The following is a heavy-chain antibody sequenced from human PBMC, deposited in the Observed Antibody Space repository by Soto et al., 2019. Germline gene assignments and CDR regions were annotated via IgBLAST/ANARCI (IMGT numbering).Heavy chain of an antibody. CDR3: ARGDTYFDY. CDR2: IYYSGST. D-gene: IGHD5-18*01. CDR1: GGSISSYY. V-gene: IGHV4-59*01. Sequence: SETLSLTCTVSGGSISSYYWSWIRQPPGKGLEWIGYIYYSGSTNYNPSLKSRVTISVDTSKNQFSLKLSSVTAADTAVYYCARGDTYFDYWGQGTLVTVS. J-gene: IGHJ4*02.